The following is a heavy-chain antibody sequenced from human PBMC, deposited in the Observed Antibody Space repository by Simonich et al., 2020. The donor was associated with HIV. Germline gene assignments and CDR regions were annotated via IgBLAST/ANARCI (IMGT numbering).Heavy chain of an antibody. V-gene: IGHV4-34*01. CDR3: ARHSASYDSSGRRYFDL. J-gene: IGHJ2*01. CDR2: INQSGST. D-gene: IGHD3-22*01. CDR1: GGSFSVYY. Sequence: QVQLQQWGAGLLKPSETLSLTCAVYGGSFSVYYWSWIRKPPGKGLVWIGEINQSGSTNYNPSRKSRVTISLDTSKNQFSLKLSSVTAADTAVYYCARHSASYDSSGRRYFDLWGRGTLVTVFS.